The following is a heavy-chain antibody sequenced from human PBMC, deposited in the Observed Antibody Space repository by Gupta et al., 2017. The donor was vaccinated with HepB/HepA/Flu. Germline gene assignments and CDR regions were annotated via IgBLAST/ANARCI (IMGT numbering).Heavy chain of an antibody. CDR1: GFTFSDYA. D-gene: IGHD2-15*01. Sequence: EVHLVESGGGLVRPGGSLILSCATSGFTFSDYAIHWVRQGKGKGLEWVSAIGSGGDTYSPDSVKGRFTISRENAKDSSYLQMDNLKFGDTAVYYCARDGRGGGYDFWGRGILVNVSS. CDR2: IGSGGDT. V-gene: IGHV3-13*01. J-gene: IGHJ4*02. CDR3: ARDGRGGGYDF.